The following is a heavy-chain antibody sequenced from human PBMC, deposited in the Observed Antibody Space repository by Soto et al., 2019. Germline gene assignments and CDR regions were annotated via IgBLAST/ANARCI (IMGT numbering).Heavy chain of an antibody. Sequence: QVQLQESGPGLVKPSETLSLTCTIPGDSINSYYWSWIRQPPGKGLEWIGYVYYSGSTNYNPSLKSRVTISLDTSKNQFSLRLSSATAADTAVYSCATGRYYFGSENWGQGTLVTVSS. CDR2: VYYSGST. D-gene: IGHD3-10*01. V-gene: IGHV4-59*01. J-gene: IGHJ4*02. CDR1: GDSINSYY. CDR3: ATGRYYFGSEN.